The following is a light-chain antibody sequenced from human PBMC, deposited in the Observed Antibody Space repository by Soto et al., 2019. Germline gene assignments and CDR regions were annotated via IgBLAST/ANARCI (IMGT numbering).Light chain of an antibody. J-gene: IGKJ2*01. CDR3: HHSYSTPYT. CDR2: AAS. V-gene: IGKV1-39*01. CDR1: QSISSY. Sequence: DIQMTQSPSSLSASVGDRVTITCRASQSISSYLNWYQQKPGKAPKLLIYAASSLQSGVPSRFSGSGSGTDFTLTISSLQPEDFATYYCHHSYSTPYTFGQGTKVDIK.